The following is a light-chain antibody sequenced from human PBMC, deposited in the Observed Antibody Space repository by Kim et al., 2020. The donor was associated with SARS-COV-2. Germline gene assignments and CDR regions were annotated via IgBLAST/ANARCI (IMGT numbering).Light chain of an antibody. CDR2: AAS. J-gene: IGKJ4*01. V-gene: IGKV1-9*01. Sequence: DIQLTQSPSFLSASVGDRVTITCRASQGISSNLAWYQQKPVKAPNLLIYAASTLQSGVPSTFSGSGSGTEFTLTISSLQPEDFATYYCQQFNNYPLTFGGGTKVDIK. CDR3: QQFNNYPLT. CDR1: QGISSN.